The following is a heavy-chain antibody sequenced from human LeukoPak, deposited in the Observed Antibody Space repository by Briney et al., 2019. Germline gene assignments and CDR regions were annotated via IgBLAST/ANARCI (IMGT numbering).Heavy chain of an antibody. CDR1: GGSISSGGYS. CDR3: ARDPYYYDSSDYLV. D-gene: IGHD3-22*01. V-gene: IGHV4-31*11. J-gene: IGHJ4*02. Sequence: KPSETLSLTCAVSGGSISSGGYSWSWIRQHPGKGLEWIGYIYYTGSPYYNPSLKSRVTISVDTSKNQFSLKLRSVTAADTAVYYCARDPYYYDSSDYLVWGQGTLVTVSS. CDR2: IYYTGSP.